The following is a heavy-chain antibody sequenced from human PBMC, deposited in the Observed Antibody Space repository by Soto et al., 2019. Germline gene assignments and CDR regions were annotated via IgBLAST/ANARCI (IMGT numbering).Heavy chain of an antibody. D-gene: IGHD2-21*02. CDR1: SDSISRSQW. V-gene: IGHV4-4*02. CDR2: IYYSGSV. J-gene: IGHJ6*03. Sequence: SETLSLTCAVSSDSISRSQWFIWVRQSPGKGLEWIGEIYYSGSVYYKTSIRSRISISMDKSNNQFSLNLRYVTAADTEVYYCERGSFVTQYYYYHMDVWGKGTPVTVSS. CDR3: ERGSFVTQYYYYHMDV.